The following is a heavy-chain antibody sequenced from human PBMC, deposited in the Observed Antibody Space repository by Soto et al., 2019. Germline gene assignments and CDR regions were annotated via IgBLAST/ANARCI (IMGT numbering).Heavy chain of an antibody. Sequence: QVQLVESGGGVVQPGRSLRLSCAASGFTFSSYGMHWVRQASGKGLEWVAVISYDGSNKYYADSVKGRLTISRDNSKNTLYLQMNTLRGDDTDVYYCAKDNGSGCDWLRVGDASDIWGQGTMVTVSS. D-gene: IGHD5-12*01. CDR3: AKDNGSGCDWLRVGDASDI. V-gene: IGHV3-30*18. CDR1: GFTFSSYG. J-gene: IGHJ3*02. CDR2: ISYDGSNK.